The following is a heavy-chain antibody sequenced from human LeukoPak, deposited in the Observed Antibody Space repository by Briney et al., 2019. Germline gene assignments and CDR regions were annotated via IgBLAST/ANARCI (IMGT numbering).Heavy chain of an antibody. CDR1: GYRFSGYW. CDR2: IYPGDSER. J-gene: IGHJ5*02. D-gene: IGHD3-3*01. CDR3: ARRLDYDFWSGSPKDWFDP. V-gene: IGHV5-51*01. Sequence: GESLKISCKGSGYRFSGYWIGWVRQMPGKGLEWMGIIYPGDSERRYSPSFQGQVTISADESISTAYLQWSSLKASDTAMYYCARRLDYDFWSGSPKDWFDPWGQGTLVTVSS.